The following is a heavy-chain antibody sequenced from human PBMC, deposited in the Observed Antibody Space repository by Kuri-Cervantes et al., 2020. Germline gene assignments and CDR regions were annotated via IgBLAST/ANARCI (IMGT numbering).Heavy chain of an antibody. Sequence: GESLKISCAASGFTFSSYWMSWVRQAPGKGLEWVSFISGNGDSTYYADSVQGRFTISRDNNRNILYLQMNGLRADDTAVYYCTKDAPGSFDRWGQGTLVTVSS. CDR1: GFTFSSYW. D-gene: IGHD3-10*01. CDR2: ISGNGDST. V-gene: IGHV3-23*01. J-gene: IGHJ4*02. CDR3: TKDAPGSFDR.